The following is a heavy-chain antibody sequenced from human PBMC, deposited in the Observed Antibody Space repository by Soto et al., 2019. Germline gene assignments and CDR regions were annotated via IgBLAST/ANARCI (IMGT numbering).Heavy chain of an antibody. CDR3: ARETYGEVDY. J-gene: IGHJ4*02. D-gene: IGHD4-17*01. CDR2: ISSSSSTI. V-gene: IGHV3-48*02. Sequence: EVQLVESGGGLVQPGGSLRLSCAASGFTFSSYSMNWVRQAPGKGREWVSYISSSSSTIYYADSVKGRFTISRDNAKKPLYLQMNSLRDEDTAVYYCARETYGEVDYWGQGTLVTVSS. CDR1: GFTFSSYS.